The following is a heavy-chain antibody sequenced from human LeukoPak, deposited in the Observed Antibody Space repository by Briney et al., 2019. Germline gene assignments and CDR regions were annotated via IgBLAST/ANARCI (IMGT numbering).Heavy chain of an antibody. J-gene: IGHJ4*02. CDR2: ISAYNGNT. CDR1: GYTFTSYG. CDR3: ARDSTPGYSSGWYTY. Sequence: ASVKVSCKASGYTFTSYGISWVRQAPGQGLEWMGWISAYNGNTNYAQKLQGRVTMTTDTSTSTAYMELRSLRSDDTAVYYCARDSTPGYSSGWYTYWGQGTLVTVSS. D-gene: IGHD6-19*01. V-gene: IGHV1-18*01.